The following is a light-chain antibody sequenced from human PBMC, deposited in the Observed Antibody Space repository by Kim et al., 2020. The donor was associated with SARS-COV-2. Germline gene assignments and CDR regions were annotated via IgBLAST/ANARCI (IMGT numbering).Light chain of an antibody. CDR1: QGVGSS. J-gene: IGKJ4*01. CDR2: GAS. CDR3: QQYSEWPPIT. V-gene: IGKV3-15*01. Sequence: SPGERATLSCRASQGVGSSLAWYQQKPGQAPRLIVFGASIRATGVPDRFSGSGSATEFSLTISSLQSEDFAVYYCQQYSEWPPITFGGGTKLEIK.